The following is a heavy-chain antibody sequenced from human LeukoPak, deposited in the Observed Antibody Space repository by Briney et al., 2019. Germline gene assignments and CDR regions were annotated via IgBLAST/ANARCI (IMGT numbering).Heavy chain of an antibody. CDR2: ISSSSSYI. V-gene: IGHV3-21*01. D-gene: IGHD5-12*01. CDR1: GFTVSSNY. J-gene: IGHJ4*02. CDR3: ASGPDGSGYLRY. Sequence: PGGSLRLSCAASGFTVSSNYMNWVRQAPGKGLEWVSSISSSSSYIYYADSVKGRFTISRDNAKNSLYLQMNSLRAEDTAVYYCASGPDGSGYLRYWGQGTLVTVSS.